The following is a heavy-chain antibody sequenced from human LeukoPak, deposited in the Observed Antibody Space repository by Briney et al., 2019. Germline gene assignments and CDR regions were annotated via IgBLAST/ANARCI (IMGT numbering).Heavy chain of an antibody. J-gene: IGHJ4*02. D-gene: IGHD2-15*01. CDR1: GFTFSSYA. CDR3: AKVAVSGGRAYRVGLGY. Sequence: GGSLRLSCAASGFTFSSYAMSWVRQAPGKGLEWVSAISGSGGNTYYADSVKGRFTISRDNSKNTLYLQMNSLRAEDTAVYYCAKVAVSGGRAYRVGLGYWGQGTLVTVSS. CDR2: ISGSGGNT. V-gene: IGHV3-23*01.